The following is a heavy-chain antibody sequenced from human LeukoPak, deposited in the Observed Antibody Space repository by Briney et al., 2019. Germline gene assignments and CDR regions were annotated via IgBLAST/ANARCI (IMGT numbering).Heavy chain of an antibody. CDR1: GFTFSSYG. CDR2: ISYDGSNI. V-gene: IGHV3-30*03. Sequence: AGRSLRLSCAASGFTFSSYGMHWVRQAPGKGLEWVAVISYDGSNIYYADSVKGRFTISRDNSKNTLYLQMNSLRAEDTAVYYCARDSVAGIEIPGMGDYGMDVWGQGTTVTVSS. CDR3: ARDSVAGIEIPGMGDYGMDV. J-gene: IGHJ6*02. D-gene: IGHD6-19*01.